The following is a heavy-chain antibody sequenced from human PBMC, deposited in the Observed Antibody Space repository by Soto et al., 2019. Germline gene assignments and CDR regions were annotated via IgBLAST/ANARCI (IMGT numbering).Heavy chain of an antibody. Sequence: SQTLSLSCAISGDSVSSNSTAWIWIRQSPSRGLEWLGRTYYRSKWYNDYAVSVKSRITINPDTSKNQFTLQLNSVTPEDTAVYYCARDLEIETYGMDVWGQGTTVTVSS. CDR3: ARDLEIETYGMDV. CDR2: TYYRSKWYN. CDR1: GDSVSSNSTA. V-gene: IGHV6-1*01. J-gene: IGHJ6*02.